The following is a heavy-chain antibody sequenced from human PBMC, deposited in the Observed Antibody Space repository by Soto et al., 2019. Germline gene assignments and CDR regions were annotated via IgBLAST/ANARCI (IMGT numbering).Heavy chain of an antibody. V-gene: IGHV1-18*01. D-gene: IGHD3-10*01. Sequence: QVQLVQSGAEVKKPGASVKVSCKASGYTFTSYGISWVRQAPGQGLEWMGWISAYNGNTNYAQKLQGRVTMTTDTSTSKAYMELRSLRSDDRAVYYCAIDMSRRYGSAPPFGHWGQGTLVTVSS. J-gene: IGHJ4*02. CDR3: AIDMSRRYGSAPPFGH. CDR2: ISAYNGNT. CDR1: GYTFTSYG.